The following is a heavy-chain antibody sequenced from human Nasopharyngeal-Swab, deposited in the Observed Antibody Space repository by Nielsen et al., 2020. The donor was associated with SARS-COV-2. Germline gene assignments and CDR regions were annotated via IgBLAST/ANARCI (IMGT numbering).Heavy chain of an antibody. CDR1: GGSISSSSYY. V-gene: IGHV4-39*01. CDR3: ARPKYSGYDDEFGAYFDY. Sequence: SETLSLTCTVSGGSISSSSYYWGWIRQPPGKGLEWIGSIYYSGSTYYNPSLKSRVTISVDTSKNQFSLKLSSVTAADTAVYHCARPKYSGYDDEFGAYFDYWGQGTLVTVSS. CDR2: IYYSGST. D-gene: IGHD5-12*01. J-gene: IGHJ4*02.